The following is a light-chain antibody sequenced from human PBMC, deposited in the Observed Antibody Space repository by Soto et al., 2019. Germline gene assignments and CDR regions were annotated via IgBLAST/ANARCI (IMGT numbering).Light chain of an antibody. J-gene: IGLJ2*01. CDR1: SSDVDGYNY. Sequence: QSVLTQPASVSGSPGQSITISCTGTSSDVDGYNYVSWYQYHPGKAPKLMIYDVNNRPSGVSNRFSGSKSGNTASLTISGLQAEDEADYYCSSFTISRNTVIFGAGTKLPVL. V-gene: IGLV2-14*01. CDR2: DVN. CDR3: SSFTISRNTVI.